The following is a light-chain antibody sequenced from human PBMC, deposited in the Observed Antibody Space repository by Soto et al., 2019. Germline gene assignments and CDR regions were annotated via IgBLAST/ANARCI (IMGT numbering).Light chain of an antibody. CDR3: EQRSIWPLYT. CDR2: DAS. V-gene: IGKV3-11*01. J-gene: IGKJ2*01. CDR1: QSVSDY. Sequence: EIVLTQSPATLSLSPGERATLSCRASQSVSDYLAWYQQKPGQAPRLLIYDASNRATGIPARFSGSGFGTDFTLTISSLEPEDFAVYYCEQRSIWPLYTFGHGTKVDIK.